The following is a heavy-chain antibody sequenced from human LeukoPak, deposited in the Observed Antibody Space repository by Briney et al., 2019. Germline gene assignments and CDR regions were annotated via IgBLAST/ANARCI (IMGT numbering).Heavy chain of an antibody. V-gene: IGHV4-34*01. CDR2: INHSGST. J-gene: IGHJ4*02. Sequence: SETLSLTCAVYGGSFSGYYWSWIRQPPGKELEWIGEINHSGSTNYNPSLKSRVTISVDTSKNQFSLKLSSVTAADTAVYYCARGLVHSYDYGGRDYWGQGTLVTVSS. CDR3: ARGLVHSYDYGGRDY. D-gene: IGHD4-23*01. CDR1: GGSFSGYY.